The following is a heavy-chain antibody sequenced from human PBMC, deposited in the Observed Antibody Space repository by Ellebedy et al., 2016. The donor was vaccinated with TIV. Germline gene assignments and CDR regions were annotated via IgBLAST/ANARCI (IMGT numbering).Heavy chain of an antibody. D-gene: IGHD5-24*01. CDR1: ESTFSSYG. Sequence: GESLKISCEASESTFSSYGMSWVRQAPGKGLEWVSSISTTDGTHYADSVKGRFTISRDNTKNTVYLQMNSLRVEDTAVYYCATQLWNTEFWGQGTLVIVSS. CDR3: ATQLWNTEF. CDR2: ISTTDGT. J-gene: IGHJ4*02. V-gene: IGHV3-23*01.